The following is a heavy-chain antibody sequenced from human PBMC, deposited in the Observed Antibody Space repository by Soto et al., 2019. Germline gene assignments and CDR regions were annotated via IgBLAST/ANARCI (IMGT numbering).Heavy chain of an antibody. J-gene: IGHJ5*01. CDR2: FIPICSFA. CDR3: ARGLPCDWFDS. V-gene: IGHV1-69*01. CDR1: GGTFSSYA. Sequence: QVQLVQSGAEVKKPGSSVRVSCKSSGGTFSSYAISWVRQAPGQGLQWMGGFIPICSFAKVAENFQGRVTVTADESTATAYMDLNFLKSDDTAVYYCARGLPCDWFDSWGQGTLVTVSS.